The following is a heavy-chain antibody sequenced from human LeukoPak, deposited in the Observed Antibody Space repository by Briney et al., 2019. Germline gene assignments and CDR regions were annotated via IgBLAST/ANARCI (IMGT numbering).Heavy chain of an antibody. J-gene: IGHJ4*02. CDR2: INHSGST. D-gene: IGHD5-24*01. V-gene: IGHV4-34*01. CDR3: ARGTGEMATHFHY. Sequence: SETLSLTCAVYGGSFSGYYWSWIRQPPGKGLEWIGEINHSGSTNYNPSLKSRVTISVDTSKNQFSLKLSSVTAADTAVYYCARGTGEMATHFHYWGQGTLVTVSS. CDR1: GGSFSGYY.